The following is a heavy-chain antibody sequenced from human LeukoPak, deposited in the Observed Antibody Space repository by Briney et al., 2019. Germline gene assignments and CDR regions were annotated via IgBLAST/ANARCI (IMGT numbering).Heavy chain of an antibody. CDR1: GGTFSSYA. CDR2: IIPIFGTA. Sequence: SVKVSCKASGGTFSSYAISWVRQAPGQGLEWMGGIIPIFGTANYAQKFQGRVTITTDESTSTAYMELSSLRSEDTAVYYCARSPNLAAARDYYYYYMDVWGKGTTVTISS. J-gene: IGHJ6*03. D-gene: IGHD6-13*01. V-gene: IGHV1-69*05. CDR3: ARSPNLAAARDYYYYYMDV.